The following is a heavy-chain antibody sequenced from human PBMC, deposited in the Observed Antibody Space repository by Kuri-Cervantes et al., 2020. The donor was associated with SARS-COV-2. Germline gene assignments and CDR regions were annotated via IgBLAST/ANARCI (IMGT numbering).Heavy chain of an antibody. V-gene: IGHV3-11*06. CDR3: ARDRIGVHDS. Sequence: LSLTCAASGFTFSDYYMSWIRQAPGKGLEWVSYISSSSSYTNYADSVKGRFTISRDNSKNTLYLQMSSLRAEDTAMYYCARDRIGVHDSWGQGTLVTVSS. J-gene: IGHJ4*02. CDR2: ISSSSSYT. D-gene: IGHD2-15*01. CDR1: GFTFSDYY.